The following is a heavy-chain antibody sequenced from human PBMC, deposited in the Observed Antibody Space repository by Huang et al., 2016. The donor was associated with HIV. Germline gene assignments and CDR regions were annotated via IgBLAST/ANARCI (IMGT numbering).Heavy chain of an antibody. Sequence: QVQLVESGGGVVQPGRSLRLSCAASGFTFSNYGVHWGRQAPGEGLEWVAAISYDGSYQYYSDSVKGRFTISRDDSQNTLYLQMSSLRAEDTAVYFCAKDREDSAYQLDYWGQGTRVTVSS. D-gene: IGHD5-12*01. CDR1: GFTFSNYG. CDR3: AKDREDSAYQLDY. CDR2: ISYDGSYQ. V-gene: IGHV3-30*18. J-gene: IGHJ4*02.